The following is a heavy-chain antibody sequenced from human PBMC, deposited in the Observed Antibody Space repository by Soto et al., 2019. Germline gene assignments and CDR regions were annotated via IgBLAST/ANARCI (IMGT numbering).Heavy chain of an antibody. V-gene: IGHV3-21*06. CDR3: ARVHLVRTSSYYCGMDV. Sequence: PGGSLRLSCATSGFTFSNYRMNWVREAPGKGLEWVASISGSGKDTFYRDSVKGRFTISGDNAESSLVLQMNSLTVDDTAVYHCARVHLVRTSSYYCGMDVWGPGTTVTV. CDR2: ISGSGKDT. CDR1: GFTFSNYR. J-gene: IGHJ6*02. D-gene: IGHD6-6*01.